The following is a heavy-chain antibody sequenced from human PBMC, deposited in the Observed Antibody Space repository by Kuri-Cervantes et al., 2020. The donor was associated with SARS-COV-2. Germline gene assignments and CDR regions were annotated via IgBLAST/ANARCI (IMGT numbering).Heavy chain of an antibody. CDR2: ISGSGDNT. D-gene: IGHD3-16*02. Sequence: GGSLRLSCAASGFTFSSYAMSWVRQAPGKGLEWVSAISGSGDNTYYADSVKGRLIISRDNSKNTLYLQMNSLRAEDTAAYYCAGSYDHYDYVWGSYRYTGRVGYFDYWGQGTLVTVSS. V-gene: IGHV3-23*01. CDR1: GFTFSSYA. J-gene: IGHJ4*02. CDR3: AGSYDHYDYVWGSYRYTGRVGYFDY.